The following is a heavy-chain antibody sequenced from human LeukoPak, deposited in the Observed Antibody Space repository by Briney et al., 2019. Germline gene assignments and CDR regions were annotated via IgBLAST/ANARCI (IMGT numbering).Heavy chain of an antibody. CDR3: ARVAMGVAGAHDLDV. D-gene: IGHD6-19*01. CDR1: GYTLTELS. J-gene: IGHJ6*04. V-gene: IGHV1-24*01. CDR2: FDPEDGET. Sequence: AASVKVSCKVSGYTLTELSMHWVRQAPGKGLEWMGGFDPEDGETIYAQNLQGRVTMTTDTSTGTGYMELRSLRSDDTAVYYCARVAMGVAGAHDLDVWGKGTTVTVSS.